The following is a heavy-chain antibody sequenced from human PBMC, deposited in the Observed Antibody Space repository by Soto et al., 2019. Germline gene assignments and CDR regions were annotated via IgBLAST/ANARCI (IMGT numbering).Heavy chain of an antibody. Sequence: QVQLVQSGAEVKKPGASVKVSCKASGYTFTSYGISWVRQAPGQGLEWMGWISAYNGNTNYAQKLQGRVTMTTDTSTSTAYMGLRSLRSDDTAVYYCARDDLFTGSGWPVDYWGQGTLVTVSS. CDR2: ISAYNGNT. CDR3: ARDDLFTGSGWPVDY. CDR1: GYTFTSYG. D-gene: IGHD6-19*01. J-gene: IGHJ4*02. V-gene: IGHV1-18*01.